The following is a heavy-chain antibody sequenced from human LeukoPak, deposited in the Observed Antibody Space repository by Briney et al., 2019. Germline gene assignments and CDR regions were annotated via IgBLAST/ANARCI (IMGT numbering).Heavy chain of an antibody. CDR3: ASLLRGGMDV. CDR2: IYTTGST. J-gene: IGHJ6*03. CDR1: GGSISTGSYY. V-gene: IGHV4-61*02. Sequence: SETLSLTCTVSGGSISTGSYYWSWIRQPAGKGLEWIGRIYTTGSTTYNPSLKGRVTISFDTSKNQFSLSLRSVTAADTAVYYCASLLRGGMDVWGKGTTVTVSS. D-gene: IGHD3-3*01.